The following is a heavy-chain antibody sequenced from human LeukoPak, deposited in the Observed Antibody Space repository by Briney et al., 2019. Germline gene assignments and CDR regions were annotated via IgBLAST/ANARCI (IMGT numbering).Heavy chain of an antibody. CDR1: GFTFSSYS. D-gene: IGHD3-3*01. J-gene: IGHJ5*02. CDR3: ARSFIEYDFWSGYLRYSPHWFDP. V-gene: IGHV3-21*01. Sequence: PGGSLRLSCAASGFTFSSYSMNWVRQAPGKGLEWVSSISSSSSYIYYADSVKGRFTISRDNAKNSLYLQMNSLRDEDTAVYYCARSFIEYDFWSGYLRYSPHWFDPWGQGTLVTVSS. CDR2: ISSSSSYI.